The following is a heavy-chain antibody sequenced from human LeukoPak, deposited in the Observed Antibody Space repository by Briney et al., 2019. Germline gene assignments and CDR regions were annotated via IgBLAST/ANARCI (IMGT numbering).Heavy chain of an antibody. J-gene: IGHJ4*02. V-gene: IGHV4-4*07. Sequence: SETLSLTCSVSGGSISNYYWSWIRQPAGKGLEWIGRIYTSGSTKYNPSLKSRVTMSLDKSKNRFSLKLSSVIAADTAVYYCANLHRDSDGYYYVDNWGQGTLVTVSS. CDR1: GGSISNYY. CDR3: ANLHRDSDGYYYVDN. CDR2: IYTSGST. D-gene: IGHD3-22*01.